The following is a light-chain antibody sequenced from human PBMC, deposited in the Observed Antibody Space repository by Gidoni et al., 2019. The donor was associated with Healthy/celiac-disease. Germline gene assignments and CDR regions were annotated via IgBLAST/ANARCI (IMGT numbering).Light chain of an antibody. CDR3: QQYYSTRT. J-gene: IGKJ1*01. Sequence: DIVMTQSPDSLAVSLGDGATINCKSSQSVLYSSNNKNYLAWYQQKPGQPPKLLIYWASTRESGVPDRFSGSGSGTDFTLTISSLQAEDVAVYYCQQYYSTRTFGQGTKVEIK. CDR2: WAS. V-gene: IGKV4-1*01. CDR1: QSVLYSSNNKNY.